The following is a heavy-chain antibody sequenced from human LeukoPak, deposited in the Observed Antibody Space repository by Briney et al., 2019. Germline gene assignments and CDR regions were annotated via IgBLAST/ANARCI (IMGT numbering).Heavy chain of an antibody. D-gene: IGHD1-26*01. CDR3: ARGGSTGWSPGLFYYFDY. CDR1: GGSISSSSYY. CDR2: IYYSGST. V-gene: IGHV4-39*01. Sequence: SETLSLTCTVSGGSISSSSYYWGWIRQPPGKGLEWIGSIYYSGSTYYNPSLKSRVTISVDTSKNQFSLKLSSVTAADTAVYYCARGGSTGWSPGLFYYFDYWGQGTLVTVSS. J-gene: IGHJ4*02.